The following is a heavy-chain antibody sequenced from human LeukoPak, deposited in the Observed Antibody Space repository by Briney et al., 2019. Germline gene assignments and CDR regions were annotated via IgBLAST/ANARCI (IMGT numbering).Heavy chain of an antibody. CDR2: IKEDGSAT. D-gene: IGHD6-6*01. CDR1: GFTFSTYW. V-gene: IGHV3-7*04. J-gene: IGHJ4*02. CDR3: ARDSSGYLAYDS. Sequence: GGSLRLSCAASGFTFSTYWMTWVRQAPGKGPEWVANIKEDGSATYYVDFVKGRFTISRDNAKKSLYLQMNSLRAEDTAVYYCARDSSGYLAYDSWGQGTLVTVSS.